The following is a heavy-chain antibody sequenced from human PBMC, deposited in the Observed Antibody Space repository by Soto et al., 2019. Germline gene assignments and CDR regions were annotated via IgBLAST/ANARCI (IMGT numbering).Heavy chain of an antibody. CDR3: AGYCSGGSCYDDAFDI. J-gene: IGHJ3*02. CDR1: GGSFSGYY. CDR2: INHSGST. Sequence: QVQLQQWGAGLLKPSETLSLTCAVYGGSFSGYYWSWIRKPPGKGLEWIGEINHSGSTHYHPSLTSRVTISVDTSKNRFSLKLSSVTAADTAVYYCAGYCSGGSCYDDAFDIWGQGTMVTVSS. V-gene: IGHV4-34*01. D-gene: IGHD2-15*01.